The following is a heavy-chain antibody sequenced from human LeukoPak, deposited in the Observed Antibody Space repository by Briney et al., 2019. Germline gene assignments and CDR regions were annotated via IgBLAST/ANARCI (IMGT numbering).Heavy chain of an antibody. V-gene: IGHV4-34*01. CDR3: ARDFDTAPDY. Sequence: SETLSLTCAVYGGSFSGYYWSWIRQPPGKGLEWIGEINHSGSTNYNPSLKSRVTIPVDTSKNQFSLKLSSVTAADTAVYYCARDFDTAPDYWGQGTLVTVSS. J-gene: IGHJ4*02. D-gene: IGHD5-18*01. CDR1: GGSFSGYY. CDR2: INHSGST.